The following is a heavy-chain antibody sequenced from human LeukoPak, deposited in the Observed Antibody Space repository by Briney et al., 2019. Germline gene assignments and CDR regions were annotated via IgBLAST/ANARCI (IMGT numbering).Heavy chain of an antibody. CDR2: IYHSGST. CDR3: ARAGPTAAGTEENGNWFDP. CDR1: GYSISSGYY. V-gene: IGHV4-38-2*01. D-gene: IGHD6-13*01. J-gene: IGHJ5*02. Sequence: PSETLSLTCAVSGYSISSGYYWGWIRQPPGKGLEWIGSIYHSGSTYYNPSLKSRVTISVDTSKNQFSLKLSSVTAADTAVYYCARAGPTAAGTEENGNWFDPWGQGTLVTVSS.